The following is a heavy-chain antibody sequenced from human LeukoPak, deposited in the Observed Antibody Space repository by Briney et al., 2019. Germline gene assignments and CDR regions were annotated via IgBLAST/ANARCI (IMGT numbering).Heavy chain of an antibody. CDR2: MNPNSGNT. CDR3: ARGMAAADTYYFDY. CDR1: GYTFTSYD. J-gene: IGHJ4*02. Sequence: ASVKVSCKASGYTFTSYDINWVRQATGQGLEWMGWMNPNSGNTGYAQKFQGRVTMTRNTSISTAYMELSSLRSEDTAVYYCARGMAAADTYYFDYWGQGTLVTASS. D-gene: IGHD6-13*01. V-gene: IGHV1-8*01.